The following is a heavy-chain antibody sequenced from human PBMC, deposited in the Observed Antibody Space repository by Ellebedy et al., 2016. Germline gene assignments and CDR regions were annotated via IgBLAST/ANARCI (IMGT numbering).Heavy chain of an antibody. CDR3: AIAPYCNTASCYAEY. CDR1: GYMFTSYA. CDR2: INTNTGNQ. J-gene: IGHJ4*02. V-gene: IGHV7-4-1*02. Sequence: ASVKVSCKASGYMFTSYAMRWVRQAPGQGLEWMGWINTNTGNQTYAQGFTGRFVFSLDTSVSTAYLQITGLQAYDTAVYYCAIAPYCNTASCYAEYWGQGTLVTVSS. D-gene: IGHD2/OR15-2a*01.